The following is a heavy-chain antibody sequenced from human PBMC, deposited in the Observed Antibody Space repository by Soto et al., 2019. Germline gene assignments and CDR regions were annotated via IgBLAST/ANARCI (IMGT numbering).Heavy chain of an antibody. CDR3: ASDRSDFWSGYSVGGSGGWFDP. J-gene: IGHJ5*02. V-gene: IGHV1-18*01. CDR2: ISAYNGNT. Sequence: ASVKVSCKGSGYTFTRYGISWVRQAPGQGLEWMGWISAYNGNTNYAQKLQGRVTMTTDTSTSTAYMELRSLRSDDTAVYYCASDRSDFWSGYSVGGSGGWFDPWGQGTLVTVSS. CDR1: GYTFTRYG. D-gene: IGHD3-3*01.